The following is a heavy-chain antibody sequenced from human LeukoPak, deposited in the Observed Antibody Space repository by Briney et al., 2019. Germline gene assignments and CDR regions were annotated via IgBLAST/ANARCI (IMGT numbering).Heavy chain of an antibody. CDR3: ARSAGTTTRYYYMDV. V-gene: IGHV1-18*01. CDR1: GYTFTSYA. J-gene: IGHJ6*03. CDR2: ISAYNGNT. D-gene: IGHD1-7*01. Sequence: GASVKVSCKASGYTFTSYAMHWVRQAPGQGLEWMGWISAYNGNTNYAQKLQGRVTMTTDTSTSTAYMELRSLRSDDTAVYYCARSAGTTTRYYYMDVWGKGTTVTVSS.